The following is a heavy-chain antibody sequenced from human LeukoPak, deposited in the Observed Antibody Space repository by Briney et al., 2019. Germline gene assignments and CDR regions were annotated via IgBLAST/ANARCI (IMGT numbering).Heavy chain of an antibody. CDR1: GGSISSSSYY. CDR2: TSYSGSGYT. CDR3: ARSYDSSGYYYGFES. Sequence: SETLSLTCTVSGGSISSSSYYWGWIRQAPGKGLEWIGYTSYSGSGYTNYNPSLQSRVTFSIDTSRNHFSLNLNSVTAADTAVYYCARSYDSSGYYYGFESWGQGTLVTVSS. D-gene: IGHD3-22*01. J-gene: IGHJ4*02. V-gene: IGHV4-61*03.